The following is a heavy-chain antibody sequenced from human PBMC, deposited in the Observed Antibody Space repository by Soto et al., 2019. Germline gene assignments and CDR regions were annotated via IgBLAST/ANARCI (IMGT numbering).Heavy chain of an antibody. CDR1: GLSFSGYY. Sequence: SDTLSLTCAFYGLSFSGYYWSLIRQPPGKGLEWIGEINHSGSTNYNPSLKSRVTISVDTSKNQFSLKLSSVTAADTAVYYCASFFERLGFDYWGQGTLVTVSS. D-gene: IGHD3-3*01. CDR2: INHSGST. CDR3: ASFFERLGFDY. J-gene: IGHJ4*02. V-gene: IGHV4-34*01.